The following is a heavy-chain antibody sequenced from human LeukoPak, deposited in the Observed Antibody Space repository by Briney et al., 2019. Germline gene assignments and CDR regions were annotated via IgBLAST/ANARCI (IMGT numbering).Heavy chain of an antibody. D-gene: IGHD2-2*01. CDR2: ISGTDTNT. CDR3: AKGTIVVVPAAQPDY. J-gene: IGHJ4*02. CDR1: GFTFSNYA. V-gene: IGHV3-23*01. Sequence: GGSLRLSCAASGFTFSNYAMYWVRQAPGKGLEWVSAISGTDTNTYYADSVKGRFTISRDNSKNTLYLQMNSLRAEDTAVYYCAKGTIVVVPAAQPDYWGQGTLVTVSS.